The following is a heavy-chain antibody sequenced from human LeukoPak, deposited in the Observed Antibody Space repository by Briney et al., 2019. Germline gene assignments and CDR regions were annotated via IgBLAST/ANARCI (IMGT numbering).Heavy chain of an antibody. D-gene: IGHD6-13*01. CDR3: AREYCSSWYHGLDYYYYGMDV. Sequence: GGSLRLSCAASGFTFSSYWMSWVRQAPGKGLEWVANIKQDGSEKYYVDSVKSRFTISRDNAKNSLYLQMNSLRAEDTAVYYCAREYCSSWYHGLDYYYYGMDVWGQGTTVTVS. CDR2: IKQDGSEK. CDR1: GFTFSSYW. J-gene: IGHJ6*02. V-gene: IGHV3-7*05.